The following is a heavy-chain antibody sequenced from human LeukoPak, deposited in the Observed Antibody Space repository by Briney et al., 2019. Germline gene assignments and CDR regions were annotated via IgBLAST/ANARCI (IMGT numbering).Heavy chain of an antibody. CDR1: GVSISSSSEY. V-gene: IGHV4-39*01. J-gene: IGHJ5*02. CDR2: IYYSGST. Sequence: SETLSLTCTVSGVSISSSSEYWGWIRQPPGKGLEWTGSIYYSGSTYYNPSLKRRITISVDTSKTQYLQMIGLGTADDTAVYYCARLPRGSGSYEEILLDPGGQGTLATVS. CDR3: ARLPRGSGSYEEILLDP. D-gene: IGHD1-26*01.